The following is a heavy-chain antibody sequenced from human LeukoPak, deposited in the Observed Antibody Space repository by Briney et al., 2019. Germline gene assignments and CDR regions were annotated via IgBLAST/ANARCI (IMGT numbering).Heavy chain of an antibody. J-gene: IGHJ4*02. CDR3: ARDDNTWLAAFDY. Sequence: PSETLSLTCTVSGGSISSSNYYWGWIRQPPGTGLEWIGSIFYSGSTYYNPSLKSRVTMSVDTSKNQFSLKLTSVTAADTAMYYCARDDNTWLAAFDYWGQGTLVTVSS. D-gene: IGHD5-12*01. CDR2: IFYSGST. V-gene: IGHV4-39*07. CDR1: GGSISSSNYY.